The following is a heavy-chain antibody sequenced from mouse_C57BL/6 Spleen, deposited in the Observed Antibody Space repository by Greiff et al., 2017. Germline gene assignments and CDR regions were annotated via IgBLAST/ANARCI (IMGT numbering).Heavy chain of an antibody. V-gene: IGHV5-6*01. CDR1: GFTFSSYG. CDR3: ACFYYGKGGDY. J-gene: IGHJ2*01. D-gene: IGHD2-1*01. CDR2: ISSGGSYT. Sequence: EVQLVESGGDLVKPGGSLKLSCAASGFTFSSYGMSWVRQTPDKRLEWVATISSGGSYTYYPDSVKGRFTISRDNANNTLYLQMSSLKSEDTAMYYCACFYYGKGGDYWGQGTTLTVAS.